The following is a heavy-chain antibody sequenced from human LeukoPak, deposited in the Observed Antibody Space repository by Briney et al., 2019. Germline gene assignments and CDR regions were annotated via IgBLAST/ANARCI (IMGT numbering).Heavy chain of an antibody. Sequence: ASVKVPCKASGYTFTGYYMHWVRQAPGQGLEWMGWINPNSGGTNYAQKFQGRVTMTRDTSISTAYMELSRLRSDDTAVYYCARMTTTGTTSDYWGQGTLVTVSS. CDR1: GYTFTGYY. J-gene: IGHJ4*02. V-gene: IGHV1-2*02. CDR2: INPNSGGT. D-gene: IGHD1-1*01. CDR3: ARMTTTGTTSDY.